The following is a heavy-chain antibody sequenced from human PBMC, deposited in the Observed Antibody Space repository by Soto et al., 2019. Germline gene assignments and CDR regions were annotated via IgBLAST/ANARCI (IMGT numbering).Heavy chain of an antibody. V-gene: IGHV4-39*01. CDR3: ARTDYYYDSSGYYFDY. CDR1: GGSISSSSYY. D-gene: IGHD3-22*01. Sequence: QLQLQESGPGLVKPSETLSLTCTVSGGSISSSSYYWGWIRQPPGKGLEWIGSIYYSGSTYYNPSLKSRVTISVDTSKNQFSLKLSSVTAADTAVYYCARTDYYYDSSGYYFDYWGQGTLVTVSS. J-gene: IGHJ4*02. CDR2: IYYSGST.